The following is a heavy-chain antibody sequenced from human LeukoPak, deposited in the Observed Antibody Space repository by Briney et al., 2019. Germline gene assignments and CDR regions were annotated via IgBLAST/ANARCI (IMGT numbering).Heavy chain of an antibody. CDR1: GGSISSYY. Sequence: PSETLSLTCTVSGGSISSYYWSWIRQPAGKGLEWIGRIYTSGSTYYNPSLKSRVTISVDTSKNQFSLKLSSVTAADTAVYYCARKLGNYYYYYMDVWGKGTTVTVSS. V-gene: IGHV4-4*07. CDR2: IYTSGST. CDR3: ARKLGNYYYYYMDV. J-gene: IGHJ6*03.